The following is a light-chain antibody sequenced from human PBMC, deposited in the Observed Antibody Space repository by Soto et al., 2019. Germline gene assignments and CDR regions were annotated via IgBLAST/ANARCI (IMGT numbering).Light chain of an antibody. Sequence: EILMTQSPSTLSVSPGERATVSCRASQSVSSNLAWYQQKPGQAPRLLIYGASKRATGIPDRFSGSGSGTDFSLTISRLEPEDFAVYYCQQYGRSPWTFGQGTKVDIK. J-gene: IGKJ1*01. CDR1: QSVSSN. V-gene: IGKV3-20*01. CDR3: QQYGRSPWT. CDR2: GAS.